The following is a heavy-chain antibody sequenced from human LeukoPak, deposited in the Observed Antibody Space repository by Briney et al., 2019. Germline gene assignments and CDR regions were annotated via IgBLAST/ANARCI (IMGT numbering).Heavy chain of an antibody. CDR3: AKRVLYSSSSGGYFDY. CDR1: GFTFSYHW. J-gene: IGHJ4*02. CDR2: IKNDGAVK. V-gene: IGHV3-7*01. Sequence: GGSLRLSCAASGFTFSYHWMTWVRQAPGKGLEWVADIKNDGAVKNYVDSVKGRFTISRDNAKNSLYLQMNSLRAEDTAVYYCAKRVLYSSSSGGYFDYWGQGTLVTVSS. D-gene: IGHD3-22*01.